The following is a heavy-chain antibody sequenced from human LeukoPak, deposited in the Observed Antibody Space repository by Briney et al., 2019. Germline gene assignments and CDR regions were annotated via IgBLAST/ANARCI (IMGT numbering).Heavy chain of an antibody. CDR2: ISPDGKKD. D-gene: IGHD3-22*01. CDR1: GFTFSMFG. V-gene: IGHV3-30*18. CDR3: AKINNYDDC. Sequence: SLRLSCAASGFTFSMFGIHWFRQAPGKGLEWVAAISPDGKKDYYTESVRGRFTVSRDNSYNMIYLQMNSLRGEDSAVYYCAKINNYDDCWGQGTLVTVSS. J-gene: IGHJ4*02.